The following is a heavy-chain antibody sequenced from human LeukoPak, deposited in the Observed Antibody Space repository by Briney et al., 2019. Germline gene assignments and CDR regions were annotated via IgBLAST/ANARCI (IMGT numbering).Heavy chain of an antibody. CDR2: INGDGGAR. J-gene: IGHJ4*02. Sequence: SGGSLRLSCIASGFTFSDYWMTWVRQAPGKGLEWVGFINGDGGARYYADSVQGRFTISRDNAKNSLYLQMNNLRAEDTAVYYCARDEGSSGYYYANWGQGSLVTVSS. CDR3: ARDEGSSGYYYAN. V-gene: IGHV3-7*01. CDR1: GFTFSDYW. D-gene: IGHD3-22*01.